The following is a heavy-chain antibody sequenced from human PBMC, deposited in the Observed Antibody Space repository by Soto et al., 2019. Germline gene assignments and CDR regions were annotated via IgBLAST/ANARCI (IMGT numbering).Heavy chain of an antibody. J-gene: IGHJ6*02. D-gene: IGHD6-13*01. CDR1: GYTFTSYG. Sequence: ASVKVSCKASGYTFTSYGISWVRQAPGQGLEWMGWISAYNGNTNYAQKLQGRGTMTTDTSTSTAYMELRSLRSDDTAVYYCARDLRRAIAAAQAAYYYGMDVWGQGTTVTVSS. V-gene: IGHV1-18*04. CDR3: ARDLRRAIAAAQAAYYYGMDV. CDR2: ISAYNGNT.